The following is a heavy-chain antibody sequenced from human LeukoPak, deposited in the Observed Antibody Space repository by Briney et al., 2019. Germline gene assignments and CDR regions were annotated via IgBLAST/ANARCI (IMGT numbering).Heavy chain of an antibody. D-gene: IGHD6-19*01. V-gene: IGHV1-3*01. Sequence: GASVTLSCTASGYTFTSYAMHWVRQAPGQRLEWMGWINAGNGNTKYSQKFQGRVTITRDTSASTAYMELSSLRSEDTAVYYCANTVAGTPLAEYFQHWGQGTLVTVSS. CDR3: ANTVAGTPLAEYFQH. CDR1: GYTFTSYA. J-gene: IGHJ1*01. CDR2: INAGNGNT.